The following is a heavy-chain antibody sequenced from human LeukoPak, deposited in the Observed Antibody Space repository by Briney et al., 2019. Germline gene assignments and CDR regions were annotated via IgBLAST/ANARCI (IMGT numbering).Heavy chain of an antibody. CDR2: ISGRDGRT. CDR1: GLTFYTYA. J-gene: IGHJ4*02. CDR3: CTSPSFGSSWYQFNY. Sequence: RSGGSLRLSCAVSGLTFYTYAMSWVRQAPGKGLEWDSAISGRDGRTYYTDSVKGRFTISRDNSKNTLYLQMNSLRAEDTAVYYCCTSPSFGSSWYQFNYWGQGALVIVSS. V-gene: IGHV3-23*01. D-gene: IGHD6-13*01.